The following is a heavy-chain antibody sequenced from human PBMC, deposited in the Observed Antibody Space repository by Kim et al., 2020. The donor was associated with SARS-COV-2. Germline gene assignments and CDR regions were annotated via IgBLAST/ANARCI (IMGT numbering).Heavy chain of an antibody. D-gene: IGHD3-16*02. Sequence: ASVKVSCKASGYTFTGYYMHWVRQAPGQGLEWMGWINPNSGGTNYAQKFQGWVTMTRDTSISTAYMELGRLRSDDTAVYYCARASRSRTMITFGGVIAPSFDYWGQGTMVTVSS. V-gene: IGHV1-2*04. CDR2: INPNSGGT. J-gene: IGHJ4*02. CDR1: GYTFTGYY. CDR3: ARASRSRTMITFGGVIAPSFDY.